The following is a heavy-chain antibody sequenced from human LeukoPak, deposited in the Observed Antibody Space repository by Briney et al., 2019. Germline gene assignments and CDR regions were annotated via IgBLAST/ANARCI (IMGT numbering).Heavy chain of an antibody. Sequence: SETLSLTCTVSGGSISSYYWSWIRQPPGKGLEWIGYIYYSGSTNYNPSLKSRVTISVDTSKNQFSLKLSSVTAADTAVYYCATNFWSGYWFYWGQGTLVTVSS. J-gene: IGHJ4*02. D-gene: IGHD3-3*01. V-gene: IGHV4-59*12. CDR3: ATNFWSGYWFY. CDR2: IYYSGST. CDR1: GGSISSYY.